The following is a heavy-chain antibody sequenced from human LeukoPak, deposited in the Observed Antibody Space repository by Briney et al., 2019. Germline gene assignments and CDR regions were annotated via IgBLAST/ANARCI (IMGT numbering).Heavy chain of an antibody. V-gene: IGHV3-11*04. J-gene: IGHJ5*02. Sequence: PGGSLRLSCAASGFTFSDYYTSWIRQAPGKGLEWVSYISSSGSTIYYADSVKGRFTISRDNAKNSLYLQMNSLRAEDTAVYYCARGRKYLNPTMVRGVIKGAWFDPWGQGTLVTVS. CDR3: ARGRKYLNPTMVRGVIKGAWFDP. CDR2: ISSSGSTI. CDR1: GFTFSDYY. D-gene: IGHD3-10*01.